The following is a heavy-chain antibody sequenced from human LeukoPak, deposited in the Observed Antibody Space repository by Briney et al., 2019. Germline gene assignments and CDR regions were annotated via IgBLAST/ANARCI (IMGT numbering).Heavy chain of an antibody. V-gene: IGHV3-43*02. CDR2: ISGNGGTT. CDR1: GFTFDEYA. CDR3: AKDHFDSSGNDFDY. D-gene: IGHD3-22*01. J-gene: IGHJ4*02. Sequence: PGGSLRLSCVASGFTFDEYAMHWVRQAPGKGLEWVSLISGNGGTTYHADSVKGRFTMSRDNSKNSLYLQMNSLRTEDTAFYYCAKDHFDSSGNDFDYWGQGTLVTVSS.